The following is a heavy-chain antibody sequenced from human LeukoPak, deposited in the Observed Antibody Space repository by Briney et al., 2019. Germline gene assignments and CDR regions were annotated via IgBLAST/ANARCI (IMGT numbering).Heavy chain of an antibody. CDR2: IRYDGSNK. V-gene: IGHV3-30*02. D-gene: IGHD5-18*01. CDR1: GFTFSSYS. CDR3: ARAITNYGYIFDY. J-gene: IGHJ4*02. Sequence: GGSLRLSCAASGFTFSSYSMNWVRQAPGKGLEWVAFIRYDGSNKYYADSVKGRFTISRDNSKNTLYLQMNSLRAEDTAVYYCARAITNYGYIFDYWGQGTLVTVSS.